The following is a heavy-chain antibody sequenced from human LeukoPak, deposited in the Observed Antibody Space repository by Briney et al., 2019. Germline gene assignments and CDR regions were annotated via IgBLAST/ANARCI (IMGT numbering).Heavy chain of an antibody. CDR3: ARVIVGAFCSDY. J-gene: IGHJ4*02. V-gene: IGHV1-18*01. D-gene: IGHD1-26*01. CDR1: GYTLTSYG. CDR2: ISAYNDNT. Sequence: ASVKVSCKASGYTLTSYGISWVRQAPGQGREWMGWISAYNDNTNYAQKLHGRGTMTTATSTSTAYLELRSVRSDDTAVYYCARVIVGAFCSDYWGQGTLVTVSS.